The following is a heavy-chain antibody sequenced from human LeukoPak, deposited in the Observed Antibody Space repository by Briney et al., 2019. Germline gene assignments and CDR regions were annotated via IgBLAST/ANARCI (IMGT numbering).Heavy chain of an antibody. D-gene: IGHD6-25*01. CDR1: AFAFSTYG. CDR3: VKPAAGIAGNYFDH. Sequence: GGSLRLSCAASAFAFSTYGMDWVRQAPGKGLEWVAYIRSDGGNKNYADSVKGRFTISKDNSKNTLYLLMNSLRTEDTAVYYCVKPAAGIAGNYFDHWGQGTLVTVSS. J-gene: IGHJ4*02. V-gene: IGHV3-30*02. CDR2: IRSDGGNK.